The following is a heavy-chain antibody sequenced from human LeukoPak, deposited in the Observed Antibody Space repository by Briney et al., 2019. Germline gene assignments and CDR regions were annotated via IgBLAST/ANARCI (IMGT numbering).Heavy chain of an antibody. CDR2: INPSGGST. Sequence: ASVKVSCKASGYTFTNYMHWVRQAPGQGLEWMGIINPSGGSTNYAQKFQGRVTMTRDMSMSTVYMELSSLRSDDTAIYYCARVRGAGYMDVWGNGTTVIISS. D-gene: IGHD3-16*01. V-gene: IGHV1-46*01. J-gene: IGHJ6*03. CDR3: ARVRGAGYMDV. CDR1: GYTFTNY.